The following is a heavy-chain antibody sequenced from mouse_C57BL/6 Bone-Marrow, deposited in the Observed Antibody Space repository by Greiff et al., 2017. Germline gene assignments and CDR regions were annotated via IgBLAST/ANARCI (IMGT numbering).Heavy chain of an antibody. CDR1: GFTFSSYA. V-gene: IGHV5-4*01. J-gene: IGHJ4*01. CDR2: ISDGGSYT. CDR3: ARGDAMDY. Sequence: EVQLQESGGGLVKPGGSLKLSCAASGFTFSSYAMSWVRQTPEKRLEWVATISDGGSYTYYPDNVKGRFTISRDNAKNNLYLQMSHLKSEDTAMYYCARGDAMDYWGQGTSVTVSS.